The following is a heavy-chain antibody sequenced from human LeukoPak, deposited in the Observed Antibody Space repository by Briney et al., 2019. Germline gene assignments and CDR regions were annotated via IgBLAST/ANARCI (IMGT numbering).Heavy chain of an antibody. CDR3: AKVYDSSGYSVDY. J-gene: IGHJ4*02. V-gene: IGHV3-23*01. CDR1: GLSFGRGE. Sequence: GGSLSLYRESYGLSFGRGEMVGVGEARGMGLEWVSAISGSGGSTYYADSVKGRFTISRDNSKNTLYLQMNSLRAEDTAVYYCAKVYDSSGYSVDYWGQGTLVTVSS. CDR2: ISGSGGST. D-gene: IGHD3-22*01.